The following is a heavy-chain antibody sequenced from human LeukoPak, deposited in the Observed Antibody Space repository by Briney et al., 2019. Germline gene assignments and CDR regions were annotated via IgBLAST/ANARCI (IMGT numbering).Heavy chain of an antibody. J-gene: IGHJ6*02. V-gene: IGHV3-23*01. CDR1: GFTFSSYA. Sequence: GGSLRLSCAASGFTFSSYAMSWIRQAPGKGLEWVSAISGSGGSTYYADSVKGRFTISRDNSKNTLYLQMNSLRAEDTAVYYCAKDLRDNYYYYGMDVWGQGTTVTVSS. CDR3: AKDLRDNYYYYGMDV. CDR2: ISGSGGST. D-gene: IGHD4-17*01.